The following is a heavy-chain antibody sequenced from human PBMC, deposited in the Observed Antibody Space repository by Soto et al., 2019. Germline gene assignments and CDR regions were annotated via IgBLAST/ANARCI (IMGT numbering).Heavy chain of an antibody. CDR2: VGSSGAPT. Sequence: PGGSLRLSCAPSGFTFSGYAMNWVRQAPGEGLEWVSTVGSSGAPTYYANSVKGRFTISRDNSKNLLYLQMDSLRAEDTAIYFCTKRLSGGSWYYFDFWGQGTLVTVSS. J-gene: IGHJ4*01. D-gene: IGHD6-13*01. V-gene: IGHV3-23*01. CDR1: GFTFSGYA. CDR3: TKRLSGGSWYYFDF.